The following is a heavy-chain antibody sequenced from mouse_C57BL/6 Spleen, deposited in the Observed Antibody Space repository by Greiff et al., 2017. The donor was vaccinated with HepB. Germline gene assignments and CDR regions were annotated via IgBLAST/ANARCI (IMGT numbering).Heavy chain of an antibody. CDR3: ARPPLYDYDEAWFAY. CDR1: GFTFSDYY. J-gene: IGHJ3*01. D-gene: IGHD2-4*01. V-gene: IGHV5-12*01. CDR2: ISNGGGST. Sequence: EVKVEESGGGLVQPGGSLKLSCAASGFTFSDYYMYWVRQTPEKRLEWVAYISNGGGSTYYPDTVKGRFTISRDNAKNTLYLQMSRLKSEDTAMYYCARPPLYDYDEAWFAYWGQGTLVTVSA.